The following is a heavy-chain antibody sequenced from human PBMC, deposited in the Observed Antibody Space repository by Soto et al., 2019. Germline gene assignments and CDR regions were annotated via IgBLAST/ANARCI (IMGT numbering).Heavy chain of an antibody. V-gene: IGHV3-23*01. CDR3: ANHGGFDF. Sequence: EGQLLQSGGGLVQPGESLRVSCADSGFTFSSSGMSWVRQAPGKGLEWVSSISVRGDYRYYADSVKGRFTISRDNSKNTLYLQMNSLTAEDTAVYYCANHGGFDFWGQGTMVAVSS. CDR1: GFTFSSSG. J-gene: IGHJ3*01. CDR2: ISVRGDYR. D-gene: IGHD4-17*01.